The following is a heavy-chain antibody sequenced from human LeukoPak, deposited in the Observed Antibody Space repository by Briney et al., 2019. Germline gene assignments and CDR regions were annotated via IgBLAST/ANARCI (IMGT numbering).Heavy chain of an antibody. CDR3: ARSGYGSSWYFFDY. V-gene: IGHV3-48*02. CDR1: GFIFSTYS. J-gene: IGHJ4*02. CDR2: ISSSSSSI. D-gene: IGHD6-13*01. Sequence: PGGSLRLSCAASGFIFSTYSINWVRQAPVEGLEWVSHISSSSSSIYYADSVKGRFTISRDNAKNSLYLQMNSLRDEDTAVYYCARSGYGSSWYFFDYWGQGTLVTVSS.